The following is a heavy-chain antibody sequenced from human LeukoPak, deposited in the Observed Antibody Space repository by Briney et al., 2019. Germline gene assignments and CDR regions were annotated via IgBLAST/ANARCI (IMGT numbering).Heavy chain of an antibody. CDR2: ISYDGSNK. J-gene: IGHJ6*03. D-gene: IGHD1-26*01. Sequence: GGSLRLSCAASGFTFSSYGMHWVRQAPGKGLEWVAVISYDGSNKYYADSVKGRFTISRDNSKNTLYVQMNSLGPEDTAVYYCARDPYSGNYGNYYYYYMDVWGKGTTVTISS. V-gene: IGHV3-30*03. CDR3: ARDPYSGNYGNYYYYYMDV. CDR1: GFTFSSYG.